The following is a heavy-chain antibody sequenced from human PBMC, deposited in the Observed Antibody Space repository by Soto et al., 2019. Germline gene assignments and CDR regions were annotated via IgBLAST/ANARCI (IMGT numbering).Heavy chain of an antibody. D-gene: IGHD1-20*01. CDR1: GGSISSGDYY. Sequence: SETLSLTCTVSGGSISSGDYYWGWLRQSPGKGPEWVGSVFYTGFTSSNPSLESRVSVSVYTSKNQFSLKVSGVSAADTAVYYCANSQKGYNWNYFDHWGQGALVTVSS. CDR3: ANSQKGYNWNYFDH. V-gene: IGHV4-39*01. J-gene: IGHJ4*02. CDR2: VFYTGFT.